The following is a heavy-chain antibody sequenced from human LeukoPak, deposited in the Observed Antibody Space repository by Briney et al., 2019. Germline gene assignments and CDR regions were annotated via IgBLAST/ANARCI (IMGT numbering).Heavy chain of an antibody. D-gene: IGHD3-10*01. CDR1: GGSFSGYY. CDR3: ARDMVRGIGAFDF. J-gene: IGHJ3*01. CDR2: IYYSGST. V-gene: IGHV4-59*01. Sequence: PSETLSLTCAVYGGSFSGYYWSWIRQPPGKGLEWIGYIYYSGSTNYNPSLKSRVTISVDASKNQFSLKLSSVTAADTAVYYCARDMVRGIGAFDFWGQGTMVTVSS.